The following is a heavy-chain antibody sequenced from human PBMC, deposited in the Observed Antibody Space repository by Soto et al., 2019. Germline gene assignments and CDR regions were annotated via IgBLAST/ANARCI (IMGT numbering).Heavy chain of an antibody. CDR1: CGSFSGYY. D-gene: IGHD2-2*01. CDR2: INHSGST. CDR3: ARGLRGVVVPAAVGGLFDY. J-gene: IGHJ4*02. V-gene: IGHV4-34*01. Sequence: SETLSLTCAVYCGSFSGYYWSWIRQPPGKGLEWIGEINHSGSTNYNPSLKSRVTISVDTSKNQFSLKLSSVTAADTAVYYCARGLRGVVVPAAVGGLFDYWGQATLLTLSS.